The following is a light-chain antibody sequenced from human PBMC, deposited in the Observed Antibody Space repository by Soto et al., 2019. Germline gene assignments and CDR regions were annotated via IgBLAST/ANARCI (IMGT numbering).Light chain of an antibody. CDR2: EVT. J-gene: IGLJ2*01. Sequence: QSALTQPASVSGSPGQSITISCTGTSGDIGGYNYVSWYQQHPGKAPTLLISEVTNRPSGVSNRFSGSKSGNTASLTISGLQAEDEDDYYCSSYTSNITPVVFGGGTKLTVL. V-gene: IGLV2-14*01. CDR1: SGDIGGYNY. CDR3: SSYTSNITPVV.